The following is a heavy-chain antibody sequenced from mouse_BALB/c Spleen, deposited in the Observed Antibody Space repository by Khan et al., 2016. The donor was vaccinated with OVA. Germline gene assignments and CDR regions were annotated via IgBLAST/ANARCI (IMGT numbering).Heavy chain of an antibody. CDR1: GYSFTTYY. J-gene: IGHJ3*01. Sequence: VQLKESGPELMTPAPSLTISCTASGYSFTTYYIHWMIQTPGKSLEWLGYIYPFSGGTTYNQKFTGKATFTVDRSSSKAYIHLSNLTSEDSAVYYCTRHGYDAWFTYWGQGTLVTVSS. D-gene: IGHD2-2*01. CDR3: TRHGYDAWFTY. V-gene: IGHV1S135*01. CDR2: IYPFSGGT.